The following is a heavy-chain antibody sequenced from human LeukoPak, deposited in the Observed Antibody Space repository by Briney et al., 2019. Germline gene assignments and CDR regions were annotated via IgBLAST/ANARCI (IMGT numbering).Heavy chain of an antibody. J-gene: IGHJ4*02. Sequence: SETLSLTCTVSGGSISSYYWSWIRQPPGKGLEWIGSISYSGSTFYNPYLKSRVTISADTSNIQFSLKLTSVTAADTAVYFCARLSSYVSPVRYWGQGTLVTASP. CDR2: ISYSGST. CDR3: ARLSSYVSPVRY. CDR1: GGSISSYY. V-gene: IGHV4-59*05. D-gene: IGHD2/OR15-2a*01.